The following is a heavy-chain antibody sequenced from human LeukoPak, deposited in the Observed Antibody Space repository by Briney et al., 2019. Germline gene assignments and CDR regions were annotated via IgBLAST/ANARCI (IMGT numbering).Heavy chain of an antibody. J-gene: IGHJ6*03. Sequence: PGGSLRLSCEASGFTFSSYWMSWVRQAPGKGLEWVANIKQDGSEKYYVDSVKGRFTISRDDAKNSLYLQMNSLRAEDTAVYYCARVYDFWSEGYYYYYMDVWGKGTTVTVSS. D-gene: IGHD3-3*01. CDR2: IKQDGSEK. CDR1: GFTFSSYW. V-gene: IGHV3-7*01. CDR3: ARVYDFWSEGYYYYYMDV.